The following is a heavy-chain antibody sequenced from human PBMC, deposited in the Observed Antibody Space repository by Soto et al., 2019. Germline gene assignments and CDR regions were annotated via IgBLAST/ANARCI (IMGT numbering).Heavy chain of an antibody. CDR1: GFTVSSNY. D-gene: IGHD3-22*01. CDR3: ARASYDSSGYYFDY. CDR2: IYSGGST. Sequence: GGSLRLSCAASGFTVSSNYMSWVRQAPGKGLEWVSVIYSGGSTYYADSGKGRFTISRHNSKNTLYLQMNSLRAEDTAVYYCARASYDSSGYYFDYWGQGTLGTVSS. V-gene: IGHV3-53*04. J-gene: IGHJ4*02.